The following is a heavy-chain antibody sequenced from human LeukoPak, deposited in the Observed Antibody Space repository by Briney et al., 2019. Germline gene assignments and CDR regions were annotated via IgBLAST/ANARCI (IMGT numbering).Heavy chain of an antibody. CDR3: AIAVAGTSAYYGMDV. V-gene: IGHV3-30-3*01. CDR1: GFTFSSYA. Sequence: GGSLRLSCAASGFTFSSYAMHWVRQAPGKGLEWVAVISYDGSNKYYADSVKGRFTISRDNSKNTLYLQMNSLRAEDTAVYYCAIAVAGTSAYYGMDVWGQGTTVTVSS. D-gene: IGHD6-19*01. CDR2: ISYDGSNK. J-gene: IGHJ6*02.